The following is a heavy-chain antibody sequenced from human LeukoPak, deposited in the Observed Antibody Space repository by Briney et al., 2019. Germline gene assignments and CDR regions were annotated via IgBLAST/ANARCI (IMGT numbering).Heavy chain of an antibody. Sequence: SETLSLTCTVSGGSISSYYWSWIRQPPGKGLEWIGYIYYSGSTTYNPSLKSRVTMSVDTSKNQFSLSLSSVTAADTALYYCARALNPLPGTYYFDYWGQGTLVTVSS. CDR3: ARALNPLPGTYYFDY. CDR2: IYYSGST. CDR1: GGSISSYY. D-gene: IGHD2-15*01. J-gene: IGHJ4*02. V-gene: IGHV4-59*12.